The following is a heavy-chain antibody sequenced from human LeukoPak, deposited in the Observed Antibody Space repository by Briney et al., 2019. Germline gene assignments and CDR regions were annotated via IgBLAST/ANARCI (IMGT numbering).Heavy chain of an antibody. CDR1: GFTFSSYA. CDR2: ISGSGGST. CDR3: AASPESIAVAG. D-gene: IGHD6-19*01. V-gene: IGHV3-23*01. J-gene: IGHJ4*02. Sequence: GGSLRLSCAASGFTFSSYAMSWVRQAPGKGLERVPAISGSGGSTYYADSVKGRFTISRDNSKNTLYLQMNSLRAEDTAVYYCAASPESIAVAGWGQGTLVTVSS.